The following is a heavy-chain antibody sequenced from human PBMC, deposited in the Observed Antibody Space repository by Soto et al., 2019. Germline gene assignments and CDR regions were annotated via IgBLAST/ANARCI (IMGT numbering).Heavy chain of an antibody. CDR3: AGPLPDIVVVVAAMRYYYGMDV. Sequence: QVQLVQSGAEVKKPGSSVKVSCKASGGTFSSYAISWVRQAPGQGLEWMGGIIPIFGTANYAQKFQGRVTITADESTSTAYMELSSLRSEDTAVYYCAGPLPDIVVVVAAMRYYYGMDVWGQGTTVTVSS. CDR1: GGTFSSYA. D-gene: IGHD2-15*01. J-gene: IGHJ6*02. CDR2: IIPIFGTA. V-gene: IGHV1-69*01.